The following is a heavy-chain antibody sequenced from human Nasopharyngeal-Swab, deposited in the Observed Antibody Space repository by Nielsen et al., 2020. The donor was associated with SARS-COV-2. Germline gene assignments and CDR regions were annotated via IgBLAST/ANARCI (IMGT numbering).Heavy chain of an antibody. V-gene: IGHV5-51*01. CDR1: GYSFTTFW. CDR2: IHPDDSDT. D-gene: IGHD2-15*01. CDR3: ARLRGSAFYYYYLDV. Sequence: GESLKISCTGSGYSFTTFWITWVRQMPGKGLEWMGFIHPDDSDTRYSQSFQGQVTFSVDKSTSTAYLQWSSLKASDTAMYYCARLRGSAFYYYYLDVCGKGTTVTVSS. J-gene: IGHJ6*03.